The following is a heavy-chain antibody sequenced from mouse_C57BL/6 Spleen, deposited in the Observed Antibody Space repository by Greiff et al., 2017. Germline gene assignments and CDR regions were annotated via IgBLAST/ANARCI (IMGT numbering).Heavy chain of an antibody. CDR2: ISYDGSN. V-gene: IGHV3-6*01. CDR1: GYSITSGYY. Sequence: EVQLQQPGPGLVKPSQSLYLTCSVTGYSITSGYYWNWIRQFPGNKLEWMGYISYDGSNNYNPSLKNRIPITRDTSKNQFFLKLNSVTTEDTATYYCARWVITTVVDPYYYAMVYWGQGTSVTVSS. D-gene: IGHD1-1*01. J-gene: IGHJ4*01. CDR3: ARWVITTVVDPYYYAMVY.